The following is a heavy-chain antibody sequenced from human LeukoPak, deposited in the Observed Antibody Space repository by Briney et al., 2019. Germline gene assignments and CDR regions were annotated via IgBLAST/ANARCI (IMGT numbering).Heavy chain of an antibody. CDR1: GFTFSDYY. J-gene: IGHJ1*01. V-gene: IGHV3-11*01. Sequence: GGSLRLSCAASGFTFSDYYMSWIRQAPGKGLEWVSYISSSGSTIYYADSVKGRFTISRDNAKNSLYLQMNSLRAEDTAVYYCARVNGHFETAEYFQHWGQGTLVTVSS. D-gene: IGHD2-8*01. CDR3: ARVNGHFETAEYFQH. CDR2: ISSSGSTI.